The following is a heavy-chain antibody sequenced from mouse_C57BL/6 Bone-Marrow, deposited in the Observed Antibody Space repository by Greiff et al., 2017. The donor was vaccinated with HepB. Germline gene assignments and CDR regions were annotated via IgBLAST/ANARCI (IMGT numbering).Heavy chain of an antibody. Sequence: EVQGVESGGGLVQSGRSLRLSCATSGFTFSDFYMEWVRQAPGKGLEWIAASRNKANDYTTEYSASVKGRFIVSRDTSQSILYLQMNALRAEDTAIYYCARDARYYGSSYWYFDVWGTGTTVTVSS. D-gene: IGHD1-1*01. V-gene: IGHV7-1*01. CDR3: ARDARYYGSSYWYFDV. CDR2: SRNKANDYTT. CDR1: GFTFSDFY. J-gene: IGHJ1*03.